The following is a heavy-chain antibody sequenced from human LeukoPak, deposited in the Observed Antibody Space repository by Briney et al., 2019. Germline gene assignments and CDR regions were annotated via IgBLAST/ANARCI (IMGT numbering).Heavy chain of an antibody. CDR1: GGSISHYY. J-gene: IGHJ6*02. CDR3: AREDPQTTVPEGMDV. D-gene: IGHD4-17*01. CDR2: IYYSGTT. Sequence: PSETLSLICTVSGGSISHYYWSWIRQSPGKGLEWIGYIYYSGTTNYNPSLKSRVTISVDTSRNQFSLQLRSVTAADTAVYYCAREDPQTTVPEGMDVWGQGTTVIVSS. V-gene: IGHV4-59*01.